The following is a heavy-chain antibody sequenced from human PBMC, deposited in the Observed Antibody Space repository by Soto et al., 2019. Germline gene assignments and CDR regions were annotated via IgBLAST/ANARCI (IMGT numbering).Heavy chain of an antibody. CDR1: GGSISSYY. J-gene: IGHJ4*02. CDR3: VRSNYFDY. Sequence: PSETLSLTCTVSGGSISSYYWSWIRQPPGKGLEWIGYIYYSGSTNYNPPLKSRVTISVDTSKNQFSLKLSSVTAADTAVYYCVRSNYFDYWGQGTLVTVSS. CDR2: IYYSGST. V-gene: IGHV4-59*01.